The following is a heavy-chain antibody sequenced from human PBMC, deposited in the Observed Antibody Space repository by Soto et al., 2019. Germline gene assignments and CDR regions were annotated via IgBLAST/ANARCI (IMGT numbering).Heavy chain of an antibody. CDR3: FIDVGRWAY. Sequence: ESGGGLVKPGGSLRLSCAASSLTFSNAWMSWVRQAPGKGLVWVGRIISKSAGETTDYAAPVKGRFTISRDDSKNTLYLQMNSLKTADTAVYYCFIDVGRWAYWGQGTLVTVSS. D-gene: IGHD2-15*01. J-gene: IGHJ4*02. V-gene: IGHV3-15*07. CDR2: IISKSAGETT. CDR1: SLTFSNAW.